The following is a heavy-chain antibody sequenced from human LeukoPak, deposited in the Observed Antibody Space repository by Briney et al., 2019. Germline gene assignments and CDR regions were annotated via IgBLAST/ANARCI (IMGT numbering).Heavy chain of an antibody. CDR2: INPSGGST. CDR3: AREGLDY. CDR1: GYTFTGYY. V-gene: IGHV1-46*01. Sequence: GASVKVSCKASGYTFTGYYMHWVRQAPGQGLEWMGIINPSGGSTGYAQKFQDRVTITSDTSISTAYMELSSLRSDDTAVYYCAREGLDYWGQGTLVTVSS. J-gene: IGHJ4*02.